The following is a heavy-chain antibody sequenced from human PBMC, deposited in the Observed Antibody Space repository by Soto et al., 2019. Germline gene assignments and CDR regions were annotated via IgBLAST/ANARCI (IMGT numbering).Heavy chain of an antibody. CDR2: TYYRSKWYN. Sequence: PSQTLSLPCASSGDSVSSNSSACNVIRQSPSRGLELLGRTYYRSKWYNDYAVSVKSRITINPDTSKNQFSLQLNSVTPEDTAVYYCARLFYYDSSGYSAPAFDIWGQGTMVTVSS. V-gene: IGHV6-1*01. J-gene: IGHJ3*02. CDR1: GDSVSSNSSA. CDR3: ARLFYYDSSGYSAPAFDI. D-gene: IGHD3-22*01.